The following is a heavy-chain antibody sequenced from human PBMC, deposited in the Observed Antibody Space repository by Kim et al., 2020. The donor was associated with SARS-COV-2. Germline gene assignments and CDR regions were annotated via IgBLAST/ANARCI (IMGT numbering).Heavy chain of an antibody. V-gene: IGHV1-18*01. Sequence: ASVKVSCKASGYTFTSYGISWVRQAPGQGLEWMGWISAYNGNTNYAQKLHGRVTMTTDTSTSTAYMELRSLRSDDTAVYYCARAYHDFWSGGGWFDTWGQGTLVPVSP. CDR1: GYTFTSYG. D-gene: IGHD3-3*01. CDR2: ISAYNGNT. J-gene: IGHJ5*02. CDR3: ARAYHDFWSGGGWFDT.